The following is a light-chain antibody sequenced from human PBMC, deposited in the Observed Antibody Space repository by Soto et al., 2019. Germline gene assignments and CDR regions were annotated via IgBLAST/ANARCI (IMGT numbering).Light chain of an antibody. J-gene: IGLJ2*01. V-gene: IGLV2-14*01. CDR2: EVS. Sequence: QSVLTQPASVSGSPGQSITISCSGTSSDVGGYNFVSWYQHHPGKAPKLMIYEVSNRPSGVSHRFSGSKSGNTASQNISGPKAEDGADYYCSSYTSSSTLLVFGGGTKLTLL. CDR3: SSYTSSSTLLV. CDR1: SSDVGGYNF.